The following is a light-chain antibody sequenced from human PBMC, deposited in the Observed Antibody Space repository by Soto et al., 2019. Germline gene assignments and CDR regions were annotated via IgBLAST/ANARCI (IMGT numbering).Light chain of an antibody. CDR3: QQLNSYPSSL. Sequence: DIQLTQSPSFLSASVGDRVTITCRASQGISSYLAWYQQKPGKAPKLLIYAASTLQSGVPSRFSGSGSGTEFTLTISSLQPEDCATYYCQQLNSYPSSLFGGGTKVEMK. CDR2: AAS. J-gene: IGKJ4*01. CDR1: QGISSY. V-gene: IGKV1-9*01.